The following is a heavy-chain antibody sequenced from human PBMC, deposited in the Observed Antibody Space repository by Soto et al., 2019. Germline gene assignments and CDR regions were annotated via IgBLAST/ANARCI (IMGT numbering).Heavy chain of an antibody. J-gene: IGHJ4*02. D-gene: IGHD3-16*01. Sequence: PGGSLRLSCTTSGFTVGDYALSWVRQAPGKGLEWVGFIRRNAYGGTTDYAASVKGRFTISRDDSKSIAYLQMNSLRTEDTALYYCTRVSSLDFDFWGQGTLVTVSS. V-gene: IGHV3-49*04. CDR1: GFTVGDYA. CDR3: TRVSSLDFDF. CDR2: IRRNAYGGTT.